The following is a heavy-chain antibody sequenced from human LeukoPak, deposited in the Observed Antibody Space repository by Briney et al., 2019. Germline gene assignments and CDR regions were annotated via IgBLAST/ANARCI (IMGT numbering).Heavy chain of an antibody. V-gene: IGHV4-31*03. Sequence: PSQTLSLTCTVSGGSISSGGYCWSWIRQHPGKGLEWIGYIYYSGSTYYNPSLRSRVTISVDTSKNQFSLKLSSVTAADTAVYYCARRIVGATYYYYGMDVWGQGTTVTVSS. D-gene: IGHD1-26*01. J-gene: IGHJ6*02. CDR3: ARRIVGATYYYYGMDV. CDR1: GGSISSGGYC. CDR2: IYYSGST.